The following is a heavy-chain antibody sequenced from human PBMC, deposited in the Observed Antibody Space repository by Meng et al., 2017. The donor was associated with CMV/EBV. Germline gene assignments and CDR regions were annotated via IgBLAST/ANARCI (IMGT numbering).Heavy chain of an antibody. J-gene: IGHJ4*02. V-gene: IGHV1-18*01. CDR2: ISAYNGNT. CDR3: ARVFCGGDCYLDYFDY. CDR1: GYTFTSYG. Sequence: ASVKVSCKASGYTFTSYGISWVRQAPGQGLEWMGWISAYNGNTNYAQKLQGRVTMTTDTSTSTAYMELRSLRSDDTAVYYCARVFCGGDCYLDYFDYWDQGTLVTVSS. D-gene: IGHD2-21*01.